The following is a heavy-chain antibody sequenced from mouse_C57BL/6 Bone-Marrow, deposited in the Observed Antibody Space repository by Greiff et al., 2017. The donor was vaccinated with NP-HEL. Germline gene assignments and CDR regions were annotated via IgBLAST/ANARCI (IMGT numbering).Heavy chain of an antibody. CDR1: GFTFSDAW. CDR3: TRSYYGYDIYAMDY. J-gene: IGHJ4*01. D-gene: IGHD2-9*01. Sequence: EVKVVESGGGLVQPGGSMKLSCAASGFTFSDAWMDWVRQSPEKGLEWVAEIRNKANNHATYYAESVKGRFTISRDDSKSSVYLQMNSLRAEDTGIYYCTRSYYGYDIYAMDYWGQGTSVTVSS. CDR2: IRNKANNHAT. V-gene: IGHV6-6*01.